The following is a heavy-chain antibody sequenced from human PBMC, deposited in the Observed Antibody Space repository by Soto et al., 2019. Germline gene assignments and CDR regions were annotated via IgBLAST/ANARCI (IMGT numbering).Heavy chain of an antibody. Sequence: ASVKVSCKASGYTFTSYGISWVRQAPGQRLEWMGWINAGNGNTKYSQKFQGRVTITRDTSASTAYMELSSLRSEDTAVYYCARLRGLRFLEWLFGYWGQGTLVTVSS. CDR2: INAGNGNT. D-gene: IGHD3-3*01. J-gene: IGHJ4*02. V-gene: IGHV1-3*01. CDR3: ARLRGLRFLEWLFGY. CDR1: GYTFTSYG.